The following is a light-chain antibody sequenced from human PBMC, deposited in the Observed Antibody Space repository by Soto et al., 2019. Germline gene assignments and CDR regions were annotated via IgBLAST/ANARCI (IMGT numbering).Light chain of an antibody. CDR3: TSYAGGNNV. V-gene: IGLV2-8*01. CDR1: SSDVGGYNY. CDR2: EVN. J-gene: IGLJ1*01. Sequence: QSVLTQPPSASGSPGQSVTISCTGTSSDVGGYNYVSWYQQHPGKVPKLMVYEVNKRPSGVPDRFSGSKSGTPASLTVSGLQAEDEADYYCTSYAGGNNVFGTGTKVTVL.